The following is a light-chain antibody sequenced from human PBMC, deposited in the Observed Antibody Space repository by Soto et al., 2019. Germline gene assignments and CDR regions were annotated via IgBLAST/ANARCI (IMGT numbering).Light chain of an antibody. CDR2: GAS. CDR1: QSVSSN. CDR3: QQRSGCPLT. J-gene: IGKJ4*01. V-gene: IGKV3-15*01. Sequence: EIVMTQSPATLSVSPGERATLSCRASQSVSSNLAWYQQKPGQAPRLLIYGASTRATGIPARFSGSVSGTDFTLTISSLEPEDFGFYYCQQRSGCPLTFDGGTKVEIK.